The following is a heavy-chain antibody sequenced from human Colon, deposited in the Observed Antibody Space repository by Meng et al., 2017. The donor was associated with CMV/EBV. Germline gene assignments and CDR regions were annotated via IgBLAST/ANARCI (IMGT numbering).Heavy chain of an antibody. V-gene: IGHV4-34*01. CDR3: ARVGPIFGVANFDY. Sequence: GSLRLSCAVYGGSFSGYYWSWIRQSPGKGLEWIGEINHSGNTNYNPSLKSRVTISVDTSKNQFSLKLSSVTAADTAVYYCARVGPIFGVANFDYWGQGTLVTVSS. D-gene: IGHD3-3*01. J-gene: IGHJ4*02. CDR1: GGSFSGYY. CDR2: INHSGNT.